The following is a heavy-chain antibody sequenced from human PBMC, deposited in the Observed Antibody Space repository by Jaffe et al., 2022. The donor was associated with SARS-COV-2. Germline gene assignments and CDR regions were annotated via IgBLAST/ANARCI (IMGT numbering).Heavy chain of an antibody. V-gene: IGHV3-74*01. Sequence: EVQLVESGGGLVQPGGSLRLSCAASGFTFSSYWMHWVRQAPGKGLVWVSRINSDGSSTSYADSVKGRFTISRDNAKNTLYLQMNSLRAEDTAVYYCARAAGGYSSGWAGDWFDPWGQGTLVTVSS. D-gene: IGHD6-19*01. CDR3: ARAAGGYSSGWAGDWFDP. CDR2: INSDGSST. J-gene: IGHJ5*02. CDR1: GFTFSSYW.